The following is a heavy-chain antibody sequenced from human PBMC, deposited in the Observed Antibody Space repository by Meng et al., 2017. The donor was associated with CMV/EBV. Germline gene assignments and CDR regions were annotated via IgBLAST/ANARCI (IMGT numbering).Heavy chain of an antibody. V-gene: IGHV3-9*01. CDR1: GFTFDDYA. J-gene: IGHJ6*02. Sequence: GGSLRLSCAASGFTFDDYAMHWVRQAPGKGLEWVSGISWNSGSIGYADSVKGRFTISRDNAKNSLYLQMNSLRAEDTALYYCAKGPVLRFLPTLLNGMDVWGQGTTVTVSS. D-gene: IGHD3-3*01. CDR2: ISWNSGSI. CDR3: AKGPVLRFLPTLLNGMDV.